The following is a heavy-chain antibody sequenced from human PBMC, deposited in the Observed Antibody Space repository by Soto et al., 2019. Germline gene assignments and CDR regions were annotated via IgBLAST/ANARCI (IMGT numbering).Heavy chain of an antibody. J-gene: IGHJ6*03. CDR1: GFTFSSYG. CDR3: ARAAADRIYYYIDV. Sequence: GGSLRLSCAASGFTFSSYGMHWVRQAPGKGLEWVAVIWYDGSNKYYADSVKGRFTISRDNSKNTLYLQMNSLRAEDTAVYYCARAAADRIYYYIDVCGQGTTVTVSS. V-gene: IGHV3-33*01. CDR2: IWYDGSNK. D-gene: IGHD6-13*01.